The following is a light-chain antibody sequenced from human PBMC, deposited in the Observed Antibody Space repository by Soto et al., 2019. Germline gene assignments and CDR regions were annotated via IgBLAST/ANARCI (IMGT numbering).Light chain of an antibody. J-gene: IGKJ1*01. CDR3: QQYHSAPQT. CDR2: WAS. CDR1: QSVLFSPNNKNY. Sequence: DIVMTQSPDSLAVSLGERATINCKSSQSVLFSPNNKNYLAWYQQKPGQPPKLLIYWASTRESGVPDRFSGSGSVTDFTLTISSLQAEDVAFYYCQQYHSAPQTFGQGTKVEIK. V-gene: IGKV4-1*01.